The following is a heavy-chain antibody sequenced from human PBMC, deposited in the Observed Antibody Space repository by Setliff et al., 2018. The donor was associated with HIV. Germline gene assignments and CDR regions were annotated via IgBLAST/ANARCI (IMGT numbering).Heavy chain of an antibody. D-gene: IGHD1-1*01. J-gene: IGHJ4*02. Sequence: PSETLSLTCSVSGAHVSSFYWTWIRQPPGKGLEWIGYGYHNGKSDYNPSLESRVTISLDRSKNQFSLSLRSVTAADTAVYYCAQLGMVDDFDYWGQGTLVTVSS. V-gene: IGHV4-59*02. CDR2: GYHNGKS. CDR1: GAHVSSFY. CDR3: AQLGMVDDFDY.